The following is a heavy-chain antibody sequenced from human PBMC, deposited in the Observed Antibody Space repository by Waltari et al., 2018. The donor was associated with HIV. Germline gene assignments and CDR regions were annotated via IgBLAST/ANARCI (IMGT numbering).Heavy chain of an antibody. CDR2: INQPGSGK. Sequence: EVQLVESGGGLVQPGGSLRLYCAASGFAFNNYWMSWVRQAPGKGLEWVANINQPGSGKYSVDSVKGRFTISRDNAKNSLFLQMTSLRAEDTAVYYCARDGYSDWDVDYWGQGTLVTVSS. CDR3: ARDGYSDWDVDY. CDR1: GFAFNNYW. V-gene: IGHV3-7*01. D-gene: IGHD4-17*01. J-gene: IGHJ4*02.